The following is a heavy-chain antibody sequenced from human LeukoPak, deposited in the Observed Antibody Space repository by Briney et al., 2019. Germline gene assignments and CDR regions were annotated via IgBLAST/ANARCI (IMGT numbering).Heavy chain of an antibody. J-gene: IGHJ6*02. CDR3: AKDSISYYGMDV. CDR1: GFTFSGYA. D-gene: IGHD3-3*02. CDR2: ISGSGGST. Sequence: GGSLRLSCAASGFTFSGYAMSWVRQAPGKGLEWVSAISGSGGSTYYADSVKGRFTISRDNSKNTLYLQMNSLRAEDTAVYYCAKDSISYYGMDVWGQGTTVTVSS. V-gene: IGHV3-23*01.